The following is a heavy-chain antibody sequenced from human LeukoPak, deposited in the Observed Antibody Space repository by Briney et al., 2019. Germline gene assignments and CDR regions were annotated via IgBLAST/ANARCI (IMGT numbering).Heavy chain of an antibody. CDR1: GFTVSSNY. V-gene: IGHV3-66*01. CDR2: IYSGGST. CDR3: ASYGYSYGYWSFDY. D-gene: IGHD5-18*01. J-gene: IGHJ4*02. Sequence: GGSLRLSCAASGFTVSSNYMSWVRQAPGKGLEWVSVIYSGGSTYYADSVKGRFTISRDNSKNTLYLQMNSLRAEDTAVYYCASYGYSYGYWSFDYWGQGTLATVSS.